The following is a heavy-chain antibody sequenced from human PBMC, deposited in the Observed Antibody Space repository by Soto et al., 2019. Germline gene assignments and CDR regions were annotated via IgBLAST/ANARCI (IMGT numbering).Heavy chain of an antibody. V-gene: IGHV4-30-4*01. J-gene: IGHJ6*02. CDR2: IYYSGST. D-gene: IGHD3-9*01. CDR3: ARDRKWEYYDILTSYYYGMDV. CDR1: GGSISSGDYY. Sequence: QVQLQESGPGLVKPSQTLSLTCTVSGGSISSGDYYWSWIRQPPGKGLEWIGYIYYSGSTYYNPSLKSRVTISVDTSKNQFSLKLSSVTAADTAVYYCARDRKWEYYDILTSYYYGMDVWGQGTTVTVSS.